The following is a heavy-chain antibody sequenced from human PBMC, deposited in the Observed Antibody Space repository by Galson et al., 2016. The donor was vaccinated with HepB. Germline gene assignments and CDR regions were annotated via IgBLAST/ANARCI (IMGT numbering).Heavy chain of an antibody. Sequence: SLRLSCAASGFTFDYYAMSWVRQAPGKGLEWVSAISGSGGRTYYADSVKGRFTISRDNFKNTLYLQMNSLRAEDTAVYYCVKDDVLRFLEWLGSGLDVWGQGTLVTVSS. CDR3: VKDDVLRFLEWLGSGLDV. J-gene: IGHJ1*01. D-gene: IGHD3-3*01. CDR1: GFTFDYYA. CDR2: ISGSGGRT. V-gene: IGHV3-23*01.